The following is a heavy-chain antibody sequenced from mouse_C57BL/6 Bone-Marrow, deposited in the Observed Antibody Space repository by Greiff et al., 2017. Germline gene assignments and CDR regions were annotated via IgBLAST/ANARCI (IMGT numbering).Heavy chain of an antibody. CDR3: AREGMGCGNDDLAWFAY. V-gene: IGHV1-50*01. CDR2: IDPSDRYT. CDR1: GYTFTSYW. J-gene: IGHJ3*01. Sequence: QVQLQQSGAELVKPGASVKLSCKASGYTFTSYWMQWVKQRPGQGLEWIGEIDPSDRYTNYHQKFKGKATLTVDTSSSPAYMQLSSLTSEDSAVYYCAREGMGCGNDDLAWFAYGGQGTLVTVSA. D-gene: IGHD2-2*01.